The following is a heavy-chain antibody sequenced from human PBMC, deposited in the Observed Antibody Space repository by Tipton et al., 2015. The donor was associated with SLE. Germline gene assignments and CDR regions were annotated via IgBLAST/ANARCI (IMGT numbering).Heavy chain of an antibody. CDR3: AKGGLYELPFDF. CDR1: GFTFSNYA. V-gene: IGHV3-23*04. J-gene: IGHJ4*02. CDR2: ISGTSGTT. D-gene: IGHD3-16*02. Sequence: VQLVQSGGGVVQPGGSLRLSCATSGFTFSNYAMSWVRQAPGKGLEWVSGISGTSGTTYYADSVKGRFTISRDKSKKTLYLQMSSLRVEDTAVYHCAKGGLYELPFDFWGQGTLVTVSS.